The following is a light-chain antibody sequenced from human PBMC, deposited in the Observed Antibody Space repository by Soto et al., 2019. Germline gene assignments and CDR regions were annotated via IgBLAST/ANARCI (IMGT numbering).Light chain of an antibody. CDR2: DAS. CDR1: QSVSSY. CDR3: QQRSNWLWT. J-gene: IGKJ2*02. Sequence: EIVLTQSPATLSLSPGERATLSCRASQSVSSYLAWYQHKPGQAPRLLIYDASRRATGIPARFSGSGSGTGFTLTISSLEPEDFAVYYCQQRSNWLWTFGQGTKLEIK. V-gene: IGKV3-11*01.